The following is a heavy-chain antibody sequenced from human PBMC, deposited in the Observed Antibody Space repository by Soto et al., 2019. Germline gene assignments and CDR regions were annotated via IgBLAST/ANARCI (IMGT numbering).Heavy chain of an antibody. V-gene: IGHV4-31*03. Sequence: SETLSLTCTVSGGSISTGGYYWNWIRQHPGKGLEWIGYFYYSGSTYYNPSLKSRVTISVNTSKNQFSLKLSSVTAADTAVYYCAREGITMVRGVIGYYYYYGMDVWGQGTTVTVSS. J-gene: IGHJ6*02. D-gene: IGHD3-10*01. CDR1: GGSISTGGYY. CDR2: FYYSGST. CDR3: AREGITMVRGVIGYYYYYGMDV.